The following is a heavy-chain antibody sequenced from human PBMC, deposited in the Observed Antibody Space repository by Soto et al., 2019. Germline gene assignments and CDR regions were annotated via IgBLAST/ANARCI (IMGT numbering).Heavy chain of an antibody. J-gene: IGHJ5*02. CDR3: ARTIAARPNWFDP. V-gene: IGHV3-7*03. CDR1: GFTFSSYW. CDR2: IXXXGXEX. D-gene: IGHD6-6*01. Sequence: PGGSLRLSCAASGFTFSSYWMIWVRQAPGKGLEWXAXIXXXGXEXXXVXXLXGRFTISRDNAKNSLYLQMNSLRAEDTAVYYCARTIAARPNWFDPWGQGTLVTVSS.